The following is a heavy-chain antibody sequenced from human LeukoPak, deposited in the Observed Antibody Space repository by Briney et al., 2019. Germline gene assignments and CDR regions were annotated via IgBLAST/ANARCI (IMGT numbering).Heavy chain of an antibody. Sequence: GGSLILSCSASVYTFSSSAMHWVRQTPGKGLEYVSAIVSNGGSTYYADSVKGRFTISRNSSKNTLYLQMSSLRAEDTAVYYCVKPSGYSGYGYFFDYWGQGTLVTVSS. V-gene: IGHV3-64D*06. CDR2: IVSNGGST. D-gene: IGHD5-12*01. CDR1: VYTFSSSA. CDR3: VKPSGYSGYGYFFDY. J-gene: IGHJ4*02.